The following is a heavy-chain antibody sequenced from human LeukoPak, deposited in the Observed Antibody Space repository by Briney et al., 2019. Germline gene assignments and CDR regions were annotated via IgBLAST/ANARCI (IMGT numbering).Heavy chain of an antibody. J-gene: IGHJ4*02. V-gene: IGHV1-2*02. CDR2: INPNTGET. CDR1: GYTFTGYS. D-gene: IGHD5-18*01. Sequence: GASVRVSCKASGYTFTGYSIHWVRQAPGQGLEWMGWINPNTGETNYAQKIQNRVTMTRDTPINTAYMELSSLKSDDTAVYYCANFHPATAMAFDLWGQGTLVTVSS. CDR3: ANFHPATAMAFDL.